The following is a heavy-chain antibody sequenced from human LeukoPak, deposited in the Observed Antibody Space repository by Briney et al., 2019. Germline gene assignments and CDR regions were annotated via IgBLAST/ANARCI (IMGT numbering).Heavy chain of an antibody. CDR1: GFTFSSYA. D-gene: IGHD2-2*02. CDR2: ISGSGGST. Sequence: GGSLRLSCAASGFTFSSYAMSWVRQAPGKGLEWVSAISGSGGSTYYADSVKGRFTISRDNSKNTLYLQMNSLRAEDTAVYYCARDPYCSSTSCYNDWFDPWGQGTLVTVSS. CDR3: ARDPYCSSTSCYNDWFDP. V-gene: IGHV3-23*01. J-gene: IGHJ5*02.